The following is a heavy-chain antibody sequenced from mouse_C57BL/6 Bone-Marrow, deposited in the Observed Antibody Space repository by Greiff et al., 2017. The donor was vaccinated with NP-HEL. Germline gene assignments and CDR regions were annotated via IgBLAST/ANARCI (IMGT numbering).Heavy chain of an antibody. D-gene: IGHD1-1*01. CDR3: ARLGGSSYGCFDV. Sequence: VQLQQSGPELVKPGASVKISCKASGYSFTGYYMHWVKQSSEHSLEWIGEISPSTGGTSYNQKFKGKATLTVDKSSSTAYMQHKSLTSEDSAVYDCARLGGSSYGCFDVWGTGTTVTVSS. CDR1: GYSFTGYY. V-gene: IGHV1-43*01. J-gene: IGHJ1*03. CDR2: ISPSTGGT.